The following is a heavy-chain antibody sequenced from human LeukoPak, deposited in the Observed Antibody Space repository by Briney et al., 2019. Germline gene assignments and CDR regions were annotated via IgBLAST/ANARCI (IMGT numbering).Heavy chain of an antibody. V-gene: IGHV1-46*01. J-gene: IGHJ4*02. CDR3: ARDHPYSSSWTGDFDY. D-gene: IGHD6-13*01. CDR2: INPSGGST. Sequence: GASVKVSCKASGYTFTSYYMHWVRQAPGQGLEWMGIINPSGGSTSYAQEFQGRVTMTRDTSTSTVYMELSSLRSEDTAVYYCARDHPYSSSWTGDFDYWGQGTLVTVSS. CDR1: GYTFTSYY.